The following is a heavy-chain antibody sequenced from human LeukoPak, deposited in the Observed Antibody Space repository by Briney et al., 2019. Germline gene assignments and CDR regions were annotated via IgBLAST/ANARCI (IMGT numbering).Heavy chain of an antibody. CDR3: AREGDYDILTGYPIFGY. J-gene: IGHJ4*02. D-gene: IGHD3-9*01. Sequence: SETLSLTCAVYGGSFSGYYWSWIRRPPGKGLEWIGEINHSGSTNYNPSLKSRVTISVDTSKNQFSLKLSSVTVADTAVYYCAREGDYDILTGYPIFGYWGQGTLVTVSS. V-gene: IGHV4-34*01. CDR1: GGSFSGYY. CDR2: INHSGST.